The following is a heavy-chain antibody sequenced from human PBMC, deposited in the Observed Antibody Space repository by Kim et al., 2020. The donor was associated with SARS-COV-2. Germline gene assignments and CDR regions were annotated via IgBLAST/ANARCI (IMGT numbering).Heavy chain of an antibody. D-gene: IGHD4-17*01. CDR3: AKAGDGRRRDYDWFDP. V-gene: IGHV3-33*06. CDR1: GFTFSSYG. Sequence: GGSLRLSCAASGFTFSSYGMHWVRQAPGKGLEWVAVIWYDGSNKYYADSVKGRFTISRDNSKNTLYLQMNSLRAEDTAVYYCAKAGDGRRRDYDWFDPWGQGTLVTVSS. CDR2: IWYDGSNK. J-gene: IGHJ5*02.